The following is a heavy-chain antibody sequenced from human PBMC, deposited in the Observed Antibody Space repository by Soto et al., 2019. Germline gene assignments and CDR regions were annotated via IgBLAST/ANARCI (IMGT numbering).Heavy chain of an antibody. D-gene: IGHD3-9*01. CDR1: GYTFKNYG. V-gene: IGHV1-18*04. J-gene: IGHJ4*02. Sequence: QDHLVQSGGGVKKPGASAKVSCKASGYTFKNYGINWVRQAPGRGLEWVAWISAYNGDTSYAQHLQGRVTVTTETLTNTAYMELRSLRPDDTAVYFCVLGGLETGYYRDMDYWGQGTLVSVSS. CDR3: VLGGLETGYYRDMDY. CDR2: ISAYNGDT.